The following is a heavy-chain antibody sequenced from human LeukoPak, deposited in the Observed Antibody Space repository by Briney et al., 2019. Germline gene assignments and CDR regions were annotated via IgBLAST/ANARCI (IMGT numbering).Heavy chain of an antibody. V-gene: IGHV4-39*01. CDR1: GGSISSSSYY. CDR2: IYYSGST. CDR3: ARSFKRNWYFDL. J-gene: IGHJ2*01. D-gene: IGHD3-16*01. Sequence: PSETLSLTCTVSGGSISSSSYYWGWIRQPPGKGLEWIGSIYYSGSTYYNPSLKSRVTISVDTSKNQFSLKLSSVTAADTAVYYCARSFKRNWYFDLWGRGTLVTVSS.